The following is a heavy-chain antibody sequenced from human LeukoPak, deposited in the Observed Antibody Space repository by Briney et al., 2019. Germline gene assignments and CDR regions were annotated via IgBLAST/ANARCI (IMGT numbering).Heavy chain of an antibody. Sequence: PGGSLRLSCAASAFTFRTYWMSWVRQAPGKGLEWVAMIKPDGCEKYYVDSVKGLFTISRDNAKNSLYLQMSGLRAEDTALYYCTRDASGDTNSGPRMDVWGQGTTVTVSS. CDR1: AFTFRTYW. D-gene: IGHD1-26*01. V-gene: IGHV3-7*05. CDR2: IKPDGCEK. J-gene: IGHJ6*02. CDR3: TRDASGDTNSGPRMDV.